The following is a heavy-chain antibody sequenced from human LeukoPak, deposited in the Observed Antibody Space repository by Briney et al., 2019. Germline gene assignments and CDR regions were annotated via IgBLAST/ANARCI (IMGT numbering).Heavy chain of an antibody. CDR2: ISYDGSNK. J-gene: IGHJ4*02. CDR3: AKHVSLGYFDY. CDR1: GFTFSSYA. D-gene: IGHD3-16*01. Sequence: GGSQRLSCAASGFTFSSYAMHWVRQAPGKGLEWVAVISYDGSNKYYADSVKGRFTIPRDNSKNTLYLQMNSLRAEDTAVYYCAKHVSLGYFDYWGQGTLVTVSS. V-gene: IGHV3-30-3*02.